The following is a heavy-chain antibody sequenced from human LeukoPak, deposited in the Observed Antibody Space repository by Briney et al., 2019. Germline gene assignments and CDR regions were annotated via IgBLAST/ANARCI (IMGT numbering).Heavy chain of an antibody. J-gene: IGHJ4*02. CDR3: ARDLGDSYYYDSSGPSGVWYFDY. D-gene: IGHD3-22*01. CDR2: IIPIFGTA. CDR1: GGTFSSYA. V-gene: IGHV1-69*05. Sequence: SVKVSCKASGGTFSSYAISWVRQAPGQGLEWMGRIIPIFGTANYAQKFQGRVTITTDESTSTAYTELSSLRSEDTAVYYCARDLGDSYYYDSSGPSGVWYFDYWGQGTLVTVSS.